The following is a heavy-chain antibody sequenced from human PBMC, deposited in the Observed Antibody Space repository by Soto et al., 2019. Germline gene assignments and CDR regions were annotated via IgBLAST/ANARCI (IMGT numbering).Heavy chain of an antibody. CDR2: ISGSGDSP. CDR1: GFTFSNYA. CDR3: AKEGTSGLDYFDY. Sequence: EVQLLESGGGLVQPGGSLRLSCAASGFTFSNYAMSWVRQAPGTGLEWVSIISGSGDSPYYADSVQGRFTISRDNSRNTLYLQMNSLRAGDSAKYYCAKEGTSGLDYFDYLGQGTLVTVSS. V-gene: IGHV3-23*01. J-gene: IGHJ4*02. D-gene: IGHD6-19*01.